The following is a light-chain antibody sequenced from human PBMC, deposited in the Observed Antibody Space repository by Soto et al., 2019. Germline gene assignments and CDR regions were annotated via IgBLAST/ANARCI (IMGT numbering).Light chain of an antibody. Sequence: QSVLTQPASVSGSPGQSITISCTGTSSDVGGYNYVSWYQQHPGKAPKLMIYEVTNRPSGVSIRFSGSKSGNTASLTISGLQAEDEADYYCCSYTSSSVVFGGGTKLTVL. CDR3: CSYTSSSVV. V-gene: IGLV2-14*01. CDR2: EVT. CDR1: SSDVGGYNY. J-gene: IGLJ2*01.